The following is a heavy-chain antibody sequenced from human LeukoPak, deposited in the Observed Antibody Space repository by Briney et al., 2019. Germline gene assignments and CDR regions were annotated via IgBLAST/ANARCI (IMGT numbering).Heavy chain of an antibody. CDR3: ARVRYYGWRSLMFEY. D-gene: IGHD3-10*01. Sequence: SGGSLRLSCAASGFTFSDYWMTWVRQAPGKGLEWVANIKQDGSDKYYLDAVKGRFTISKDNTKNSLYLQMNSLRAGDTAVYYCARVRYYGWRSLMFEYWGQGTPVSVSS. J-gene: IGHJ4*02. V-gene: IGHV3-7*03. CDR1: GFTFSDYW. CDR2: IKQDGSDK.